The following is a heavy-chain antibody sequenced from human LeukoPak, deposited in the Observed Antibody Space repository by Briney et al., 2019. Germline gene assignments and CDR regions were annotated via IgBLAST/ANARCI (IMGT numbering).Heavy chain of an antibody. CDR2: IYSGGST. D-gene: IGHD3-16*01. Sequence: GGSLRLSCAASGFTVSSNYMSWVRQAPGKGLEWVSVIYSGGSTYYADSVKGRFTISRDNSKNTLYLQMNSLRAEDTAVYYCARGRLGITVYDAFDIWGQGTMVTVSS. CDR1: GFTVSSNY. CDR3: ARGRLGITVYDAFDI. J-gene: IGHJ3*02. V-gene: IGHV3-53*01.